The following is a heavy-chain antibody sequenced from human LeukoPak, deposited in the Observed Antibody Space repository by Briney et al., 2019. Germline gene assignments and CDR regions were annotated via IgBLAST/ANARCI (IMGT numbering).Heavy chain of an antibody. J-gene: IGHJ4*02. CDR3: ARVGSYKFDY. CDR2: ISYDGSSK. D-gene: IGHD5-24*01. Sequence: GRSLRLSCAASGFTFSNSAMYWVRQPPGKGLEWVAVISYDGSSKFYADSVKGRFTISRDNSENTLYLQMNSLRAEDTAVYYCARVGSYKFDYWGQGTLVTVSS. CDR1: GFTFSNSA. V-gene: IGHV3-30*14.